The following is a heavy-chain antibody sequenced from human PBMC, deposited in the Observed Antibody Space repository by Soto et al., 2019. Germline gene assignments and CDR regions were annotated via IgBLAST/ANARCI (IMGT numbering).Heavy chain of an antibody. D-gene: IGHD3-10*01. CDR1: GYTFTSYG. CDR3: ARVIGTMVRGVKNWFDP. CDR2: ISAYNGNT. Sequence: EASVKVSCKASGYTFTSYGISWVRQAPGQGLEWMGWISAYNGNTNYAQKLQGRVTMTTDTSTSTAYMELRSLRSDDTAVYYCARVIGTMVRGVKNWFDPWGQGTLVTVSS. J-gene: IGHJ5*02. V-gene: IGHV1-18*04.